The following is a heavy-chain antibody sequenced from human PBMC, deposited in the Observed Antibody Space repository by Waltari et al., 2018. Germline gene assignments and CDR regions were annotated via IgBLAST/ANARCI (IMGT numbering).Heavy chain of an antibody. CDR3: ARAKSSGWANWFDP. D-gene: IGHD6-19*01. J-gene: IGHJ5*02. CDR2: IYTSRST. V-gene: IGHV4-4*09. CDR1: GGSISSYY. Sequence: QVQLQESGPGLVKPSETLSLTCTVSGGSISSYYWSWIRQPPGKGLEWIGYIYTSRSTNYNPSLKSRVTISVDTSKNQFSLKLSSVTAADTAVYYCARAKSSGWANWFDPWGQGTLVTVSS.